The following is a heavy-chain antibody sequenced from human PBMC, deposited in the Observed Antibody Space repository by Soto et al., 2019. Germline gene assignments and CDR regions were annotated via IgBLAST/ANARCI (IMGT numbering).Heavy chain of an antibody. J-gene: IGHJ5*02. CDR2: IPSRGRP. CDR3: ARDTYSGYDFGL. D-gene: IGHD5-12*01. Sequence: SETLSLTCSVSGASVAGGSYYWSWVRQPPGKGLEWIGYIPSRGRPFYNPSLTSRGTISADTSKNQLSLQLTSVTAADTAVYYCARDTYSGYDFGLWGQGTLVTVSS. CDR1: GASVAGGSYY. V-gene: IGHV4-30-4*01.